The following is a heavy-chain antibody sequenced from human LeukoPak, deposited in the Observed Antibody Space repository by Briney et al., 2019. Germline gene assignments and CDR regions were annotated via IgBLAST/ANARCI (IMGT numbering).Heavy chain of an antibody. V-gene: IGHV4-4*07. D-gene: IGHD6-13*01. CDR2: IYTSGST. CDR1: GDSISNYY. Sequence: SETLSLTCIVSGDSISNYYWSWIRQPAGKGLEWIGRIYTSGSTNYNPSLKRRVTMSVDTSKNQFSLKLTSVTAADTAVYYCAREAAAGTLYFDYWGQGTLVTVSS. J-gene: IGHJ4*02. CDR3: AREAAAGTLYFDY.